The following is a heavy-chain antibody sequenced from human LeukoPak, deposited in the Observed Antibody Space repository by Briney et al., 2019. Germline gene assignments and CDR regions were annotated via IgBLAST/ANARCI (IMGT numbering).Heavy chain of an antibody. CDR3: ARLCSFLEWLCPPFDY. CDR2: IYHSGST. V-gene: IGHV4-38-2*01. D-gene: IGHD3-3*01. CDR1: GYSISSGYY. Sequence: SETLSLTCAVSGYSISSGYYWGWIRQPPGKGLEWIGSIYHSGSTYYNPSLKSRVTISVDTSKNQFSLKLSSVTAADTVVYYCARLCSFLEWLCPPFDYWGQGTLVTVSS. J-gene: IGHJ4*02.